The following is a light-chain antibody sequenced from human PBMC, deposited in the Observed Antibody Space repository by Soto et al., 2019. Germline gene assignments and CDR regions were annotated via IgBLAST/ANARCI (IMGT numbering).Light chain of an antibody. V-gene: IGLV2-8*01. CDR3: SSYAATNSVV. CDR1: SSDVGTYNY. J-gene: IGLJ2*01. CDR2: EVT. Sequence: QSALTQPPSASGSPGQSVTISCTGTSSDVGTYNYVSWYQQHPGKAPKLMIYEVTRRPSGVPDRFSGSKSGSTASLTVSGLQAEDEAEYFCSSYAATNSVVFGGGTQLTVL.